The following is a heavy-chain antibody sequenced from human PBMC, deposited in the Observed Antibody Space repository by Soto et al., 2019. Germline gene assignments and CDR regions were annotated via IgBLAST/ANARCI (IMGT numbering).Heavy chain of an antibody. CDR3: ASRYYDYVWGKTKFDDY. J-gene: IGHJ4*02. V-gene: IGHV4-39*01. D-gene: IGHD3-16*01. CDR1: GGSISSSSYY. Sequence: SETLSLTCTVSGGSISSSSYYWGWIRQPPGKGRGWIGSIYYSGSTYYNPSLKSRVTISVDTSKNQFSLKLSSVTAADTAVYYCASRYYDYVWGKTKFDDYWGQGTLVTVSS. CDR2: IYYSGST.